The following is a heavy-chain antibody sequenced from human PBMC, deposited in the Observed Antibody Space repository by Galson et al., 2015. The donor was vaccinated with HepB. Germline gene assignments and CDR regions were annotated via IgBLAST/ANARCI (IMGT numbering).Heavy chain of an antibody. CDR3: ARSSGWYIFFDY. J-gene: IGHJ4*02. D-gene: IGHD6-19*01. Sequence: SLRLSCAASGFTFSSYGMHWVRQAPGKGLEYVSAISSNGGSTYYADSVKGRFTISRDNSKNTLYLQMSSLRAEDTAVYYCARSSGWYIFFDYWGQGTLVTVSS. CDR2: ISSNGGST. V-gene: IGHV3-64D*06. CDR1: GFTFSSYG.